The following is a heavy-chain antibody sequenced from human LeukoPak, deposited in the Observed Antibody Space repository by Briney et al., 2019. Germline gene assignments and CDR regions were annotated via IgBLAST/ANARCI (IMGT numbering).Heavy chain of an antibody. CDR1: GYTFTGYY. D-gene: IGHD3-22*01. J-gene: IGHJ3*02. CDR3: ARVGYYYDSSGYYSRNDAFDI. V-gene: IGHV1-8*02. CDR2: MNPNSGNT. Sequence: ASVKVSCKASGYTFTGYYMHWVRQAPGQGLEWMGWMNPNSGNTGYAQKFQGRVTMTRNTSISTAYMELSSLRSEDTAVYYCARVGYYYDSSGYYSRNDAFDIWGQGTMVTVSS.